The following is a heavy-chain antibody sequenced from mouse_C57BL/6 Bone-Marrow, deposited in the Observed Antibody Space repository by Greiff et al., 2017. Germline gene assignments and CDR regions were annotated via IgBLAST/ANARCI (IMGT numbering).Heavy chain of an antibody. D-gene: IGHD1-1*01. V-gene: IGHV1-4*01. J-gene: IGHJ3*01. Sequence: QVQLQQSGAELARPGASVKMSCKASGYPFTSYTMHWVKQRPGQGLEWIGYINPSSGYTKYNQKFKDKAPLTADKSSSTAYMQLSSLTSEDSAVYYCARSYYYGSSWFAYWGQGTLVTVSA. CDR1: GYPFTSYT. CDR3: ARSYYYGSSWFAY. CDR2: INPSSGYT.